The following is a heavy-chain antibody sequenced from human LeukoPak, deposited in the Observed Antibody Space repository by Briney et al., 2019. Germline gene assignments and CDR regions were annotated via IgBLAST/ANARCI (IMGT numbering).Heavy chain of an antibody. CDR2: IYYSGST. CDR1: GGSISSYY. CDR3: ARHTSGNVEYFDY. V-gene: IGHV4-59*01. Sequence: KPSETLSLTCTVSGGSISSYYWSWIRQPPGKGLEWIGYIYYSGSTNYNPSLKSRVTISVDTSKNQFSLKLSSVTAADTAVYYCARHTSGNVEYFDYWGQGTLVTVSS. D-gene: IGHD3-16*01. J-gene: IGHJ4*02.